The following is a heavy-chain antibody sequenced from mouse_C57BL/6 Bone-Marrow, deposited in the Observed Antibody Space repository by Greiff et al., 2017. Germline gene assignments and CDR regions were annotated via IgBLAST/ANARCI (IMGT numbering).Heavy chain of an antibody. Sequence: EVKLMESGGGLVKPGGSLKLSCAASGFTFSSYAMSWVRQTPEKRLEWVATISDGGSYTYYPDNVKGRFTISRDNAKNNLYLQMSHLKSEDTAMYYCARDSSSSYDYYAMDYWGQGTSVTVSS. V-gene: IGHV5-4*01. D-gene: IGHD1-1*01. CDR3: ARDSSSSYDYYAMDY. J-gene: IGHJ4*01. CDR2: ISDGGSYT. CDR1: GFTFSSYA.